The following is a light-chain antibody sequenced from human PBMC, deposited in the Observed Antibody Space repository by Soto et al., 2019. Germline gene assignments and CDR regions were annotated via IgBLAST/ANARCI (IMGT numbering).Light chain of an antibody. J-gene: IGLJ3*02. V-gene: IGLV2-14*01. Sequence: QSALTQPASVSGSPGQSITISCTGTSSDVGGYNYVSWYQQHPGKAPKLMIYDVSNRPSGVSNRFSGSKYCNTASLTISGLQAEDEADYYCSSYTSSSTLVFCGGTPLTVL. CDR2: DVS. CDR1: SSDVGGYNY. CDR3: SSYTSSSTLV.